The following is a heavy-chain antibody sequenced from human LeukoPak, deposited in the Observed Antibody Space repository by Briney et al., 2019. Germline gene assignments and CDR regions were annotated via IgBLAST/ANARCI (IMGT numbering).Heavy chain of an antibody. CDR3: ARGPRDPTEFCSGGRCSPTYEV. CDR1: AFTFNIYE. D-gene: IGHD2-15*01. CDR2: ISSSGRTT. Sequence: GGSLRLSCVVSAFTFNIYEMNWVRQAPGKGLEWVSYISSSGRTTYYADSVKGRFTISRDNAKNSLYLQMNSLRVEDTGVYYCARGPRDPTEFCSGGRCSPTYEVWGQGTLVTVSS. J-gene: IGHJ4*02. V-gene: IGHV3-48*03.